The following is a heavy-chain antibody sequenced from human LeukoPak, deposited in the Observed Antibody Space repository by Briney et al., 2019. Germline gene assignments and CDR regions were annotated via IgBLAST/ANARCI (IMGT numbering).Heavy chain of an antibody. V-gene: IGHV4-39*07. CDR2: IYYSGST. CDR1: GGSIRNNNYY. D-gene: IGHD3-10*01. Sequence: SETLSLTCTVSGGSIRNNNYYWSWIRQPPGKGLEWIGSIYYSGSTFYNPSLKSRLTLSVDTSENQFSLTLTSVTAADTAVYHCARACYGSGSYLDYWGQGALVTVSS. CDR3: ARACYGSGSYLDY. J-gene: IGHJ4*02.